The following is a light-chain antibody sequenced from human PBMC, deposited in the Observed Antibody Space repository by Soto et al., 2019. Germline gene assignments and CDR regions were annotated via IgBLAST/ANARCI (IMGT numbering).Light chain of an antibody. CDR1: QSLVYSDGNTY. CDR2: KVS. Sequence: DVVMTQSPLSLPVTLGQPASISCRSSQSLVYSDGNTYLNWFQQRPGQSPRRLIYKVSNRDSGVPERFSGSGSGTDFTLEISRVEAEDVGVYYCMQGTHWPPGPWTFGQGTKVEIK. CDR3: MQGTHWPPGPWT. J-gene: IGKJ1*01. V-gene: IGKV2-30*01.